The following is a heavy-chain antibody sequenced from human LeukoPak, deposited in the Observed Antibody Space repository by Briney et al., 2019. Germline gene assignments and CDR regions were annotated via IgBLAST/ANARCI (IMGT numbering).Heavy chain of an antibody. CDR3: ARGSSDYDFWSGHPHDPFDY. D-gene: IGHD3-3*01. Sequence: SETLSLTCTVSGGSISSYYWSWIRQPPGKGLEWIGYIYYSGSTNYNPSLRSRVTISVDTSKNQFSLKLSSVTAADTAVYYCARGSSDYDFWSGHPHDPFDYWGQGTLVTVSS. CDR2: IYYSGST. CDR1: GGSISSYY. J-gene: IGHJ4*02. V-gene: IGHV4-59*01.